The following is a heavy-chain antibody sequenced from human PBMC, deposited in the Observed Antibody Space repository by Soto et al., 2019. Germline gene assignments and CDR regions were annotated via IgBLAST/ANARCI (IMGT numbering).Heavy chain of an antibody. J-gene: IGHJ4*02. CDR3: ARHRWGSGSYSGLLDF. Sequence: QLQLQESGPGLVKPSETLSLTCSVSGGSISTSSYFWGWIRQPPGKGLEWVGAVHYSGSANYRSSLQSRVTMSVDTSQNQFSLRLRSVTAADTAVYYCARHRWGSGSYSGLLDFWGQGALVTVSS. CDR1: GGSISTSSYF. CDR2: VHYSGSA. D-gene: IGHD3-10*01. V-gene: IGHV4-39*01.